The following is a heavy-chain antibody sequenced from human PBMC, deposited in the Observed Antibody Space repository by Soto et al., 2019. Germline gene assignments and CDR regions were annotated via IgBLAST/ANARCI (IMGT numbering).Heavy chain of an antibody. CDR1: GFSLSTSGVG. D-gene: IGHD4-17*01. CDR2: IYWDDDK. Sequence: QITLKESGPTLVKPTQTLTLTCTFSGFSLSTSGVGVGWIRQPPGKALEWLALIYWDDDKRYSPSLKSRLTITKDPSKNQVVLTMTNMDPVDTATYYCAHRRVGDYGDYVFDYWGQGTLVTVSS. CDR3: AHRRVGDYGDYVFDY. J-gene: IGHJ4*02. V-gene: IGHV2-5*02.